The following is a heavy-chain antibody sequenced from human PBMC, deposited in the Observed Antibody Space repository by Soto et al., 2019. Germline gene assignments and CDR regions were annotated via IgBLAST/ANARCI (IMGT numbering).Heavy chain of an antibody. V-gene: IGHV3-72*01. CDR3: TVWGMGNDFGAA. CDR2: SKNKADSYTT. CDR1: GFTFSDYY. Sequence: EVQLVESGGGLVQPGGSLRLSCAASGFTFSDYYMDWVRQAPGKGLEWVGRSKNKADSYTTEYAASVTGRFSISRDASKNSLYLQMNSLKTEDTAVYYCTVWGMGNDFGAAWCQGILVTVSS. J-gene: IGHJ4*02. D-gene: IGHD2-8*02.